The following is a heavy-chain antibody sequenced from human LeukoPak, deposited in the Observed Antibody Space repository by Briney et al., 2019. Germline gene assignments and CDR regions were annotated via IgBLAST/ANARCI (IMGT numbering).Heavy chain of an antibody. J-gene: IGHJ5*02. D-gene: IGHD2-2*01. CDR3: ARSLPAAGPRDWFDP. CDR1: GGSISSYY. V-gene: IGHV4-59*01. CDR2: IYYSGST. Sequence: SETLSLTCTVSGGSISSYYWSWIRQPPGKGLEWIGYIYYSGSTNYNPSLKSRVTISVDTSKNQFSLKLSSVTAADTAVYYCARSLPAAGPRDWFDPWGQGTLVTVSS.